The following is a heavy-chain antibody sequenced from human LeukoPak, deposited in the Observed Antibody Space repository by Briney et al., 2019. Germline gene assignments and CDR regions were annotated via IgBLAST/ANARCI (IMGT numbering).Heavy chain of an antibody. V-gene: IGHV4-59*01. CDR1: GGPISGYH. CDR2: MFYSRDS. D-gene: IGHD6-19*01. Sequence: PSETLSLTCSVYGGPISGYHWNWIRQHPGKGLEWIGFMFYSRDSSYNPSLKSRVTISIDMSNTHFSLTLSSVTANDPAVYSCASLKLGGSGWSIFDFWGQGSLVTVSS. CDR3: ASLKLGGSGWSIFDF. J-gene: IGHJ4*02.